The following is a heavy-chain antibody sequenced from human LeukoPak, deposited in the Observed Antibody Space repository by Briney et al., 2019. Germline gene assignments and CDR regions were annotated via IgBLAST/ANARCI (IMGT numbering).Heavy chain of an antibody. CDR1: GYTFTSYA. V-gene: IGHV1-3*01. J-gene: IGHJ5*02. CDR3: ARDRRRDAGYRDSNWFDP. CDR2: INAGNGNT. D-gene: IGHD3-9*01. Sequence: ASVKVSCKASGYTFTSYAMHWVRQAPGQRLEWMGWINAGNGNTKYSQKFQGRVTITRDTSASTAYMELSSLRSEDTAVYYCARDRRRDAGYRDSNWFDPWGQGTLVTVSS.